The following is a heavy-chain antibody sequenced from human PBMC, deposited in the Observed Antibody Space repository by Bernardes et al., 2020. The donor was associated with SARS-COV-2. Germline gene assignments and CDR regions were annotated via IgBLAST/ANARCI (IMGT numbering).Heavy chain of an antibody. D-gene: IGHD3-10*01. CDR2: INHSGST. Sequence: SETLSLTCAVYGGSFSGYYWSWIRQPPGKGLEWIGEINHSGSTNYNPSLKSRVTISVDTSKNQFSLKLSSVTAADTAVYYCARVWYGQADVLNYGMDVWGQGTTVTVSS. CDR1: GGSFSGYY. V-gene: IGHV4-34*01. CDR3: ARVWYGQADVLNYGMDV. J-gene: IGHJ6*02.